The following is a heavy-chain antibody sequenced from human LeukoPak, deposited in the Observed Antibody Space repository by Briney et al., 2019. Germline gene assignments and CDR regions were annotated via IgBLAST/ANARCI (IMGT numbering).Heavy chain of an antibody. CDR2: IIPIFGTA. V-gene: IGHV1-69*05. CDR3: ARGRSFGIRLWTGAYYYYMDV. J-gene: IGHJ6*03. Sequence: GSSVKVSCKASGGTFSSYAISWVRQAPGQGLEWMGGIIPIFGTANYAQKFQGRVTITTDESTSTAYMELSSLRSEDTAVYYCARGRSFGIRLWTGAYYYYMDVWGKGTTVTVSS. D-gene: IGHD3-3*01. CDR1: GGTFSSYA.